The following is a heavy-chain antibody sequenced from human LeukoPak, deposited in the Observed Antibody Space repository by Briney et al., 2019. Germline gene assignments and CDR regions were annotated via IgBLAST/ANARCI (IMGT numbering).Heavy chain of an antibody. CDR2: VSGSDGGT. CDR1: GFTVSRHT. Sequence: KTGGSLRLSCAASGFTVSRHTMRWVRQAPGKWLEWVSSVSGSDGGTFYADSVKGRFTISRDNAKNSLYLQMNSLRAEDTAVYYCARIYCSGGSCYPNDAFDIWGQGTMVTVSS. J-gene: IGHJ3*02. CDR3: ARIYCSGGSCYPNDAFDI. D-gene: IGHD2-15*01. V-gene: IGHV3-21*01.